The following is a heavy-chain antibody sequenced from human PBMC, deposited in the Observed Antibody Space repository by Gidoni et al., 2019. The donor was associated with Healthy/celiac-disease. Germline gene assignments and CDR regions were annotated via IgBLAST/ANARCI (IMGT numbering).Heavy chain of an antibody. CDR2: IYPGDSDT. CDR3: ARLGSHQLVQDY. D-gene: IGHD6-13*01. V-gene: IGHV5-51*01. J-gene: IGHJ4*02. CDR1: GSSFTSYW. Sequence: VQLVQSGAAVKTPGESLKISCKGSGSSFTSYWIGWVRQMPGNGLEWMGIIYPGDSDTRYSPSFQGQVTSSADKYISTAYLQWSSLKASDTAMYYWARLGSHQLVQDYWGQGTLVTVSS.